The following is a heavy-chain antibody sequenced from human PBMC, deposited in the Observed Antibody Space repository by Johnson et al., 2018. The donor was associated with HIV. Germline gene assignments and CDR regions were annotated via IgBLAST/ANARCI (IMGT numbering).Heavy chain of an antibody. CDR2: IYSAGST. D-gene: IGHD6-19*01. V-gene: IGHV3-20*04. CDR3: VKDRAVARWDAFDI. Sequence: VQLVESGGGVVRPGGSLRLSCAASGFTFDDYGMSWVRQAPGKGLEWVSLIYSAGSTYYADSVGGRFTISRDNSKNSMYLRMNSLRAEDTAFYYCVKDRAVARWDAFDIWGQGTMVTVSS. J-gene: IGHJ3*02. CDR1: GFTFDDYG.